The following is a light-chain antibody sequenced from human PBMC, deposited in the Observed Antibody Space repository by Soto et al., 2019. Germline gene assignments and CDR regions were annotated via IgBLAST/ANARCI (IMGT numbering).Light chain of an antibody. Sequence: QSVLTQSPSVSGAPGQRVTLSCTGSSSKIGAGYDVHWYQQLPGAAPKLLIYDNNNRPSGVPDRFSGSKSGASASLAITGLQAEDEADYYCQSYDTRLSGYVFGTGTRSPS. V-gene: IGLV1-40*01. CDR2: DNN. J-gene: IGLJ1*01. CDR3: QSYDTRLSGYV. CDR1: SSKIGAGYD.